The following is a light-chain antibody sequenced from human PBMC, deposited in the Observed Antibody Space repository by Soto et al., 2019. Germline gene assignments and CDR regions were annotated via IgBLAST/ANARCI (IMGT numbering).Light chain of an antibody. V-gene: IGLV1-51*01. Sequence: QSVLTQPPSVSAAPGQKVTISCSGSSSNIGGNSVSWYQQLPGTAPKLLIYDDNKRPSGIPDRFSGSKSGTSATLGITGFQTGDEADYYCQSYGTSLSGLYVFGTGTKVTVL. CDR3: QSYGTSLSGLYV. CDR1: SSNIGGNS. J-gene: IGLJ1*01. CDR2: DDN.